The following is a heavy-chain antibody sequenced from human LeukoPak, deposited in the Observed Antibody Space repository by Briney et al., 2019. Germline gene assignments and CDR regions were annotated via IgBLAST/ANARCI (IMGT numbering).Heavy chain of an antibody. J-gene: IGHJ4*02. CDR3: ARLFGAVTTFDY. V-gene: IGHV3-7*01. D-gene: IGHD4-17*01. CDR2: LWPGGGVK. CDR1: GFSFSTFY. Sequence: PGGSLRLSCAASGFSFSTFYMSWVRQAPGKGLEWVATLWPGGGVKRYVDSVRDRFTISRDNAKNSLYLQMNSLGAEDTAVYYCARLFGAVTTFDYWGQGALVTVSS.